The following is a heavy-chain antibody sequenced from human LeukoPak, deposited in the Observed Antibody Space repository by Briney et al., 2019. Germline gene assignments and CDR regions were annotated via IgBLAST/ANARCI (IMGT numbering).Heavy chain of an antibody. J-gene: IGHJ6*04. D-gene: IGHD2-2*01. CDR2: ISSSSSTI. CDR3: ARDSVVPAAKMGV. Sequence: PGGSLRLSCAASGFTFSSYSMNWDRQAPGKGLEWVSYISSSSSTIYYADSVKGRFTISRDNAKNSLYLQMNSLRAEDTAVYYCARDSVVPAAKMGVWGKGTTVTVSS. V-gene: IGHV3-48*01. CDR1: GFTFSSYS.